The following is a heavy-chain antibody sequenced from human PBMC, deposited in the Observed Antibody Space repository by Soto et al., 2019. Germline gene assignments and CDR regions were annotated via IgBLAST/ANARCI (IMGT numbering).Heavy chain of an antibody. J-gene: IGHJ4*02. V-gene: IGHV3-7*01. CDR3: ARGHRGRDS. D-gene: IGHD2-15*01. CDR2: IKEDGSEK. CDR1: GFTFSNYW. Sequence: EVQLVESGGGLVQPGGSLRLSCAASGFTFSNYWMSWVRQAPGKGLEWVAHIKEDGSEKYYVDSVKGRYTMSRDNAKGALYLQMKSLRVEDTAVYYCARGHRGRDSWGQGTLVIVSS.